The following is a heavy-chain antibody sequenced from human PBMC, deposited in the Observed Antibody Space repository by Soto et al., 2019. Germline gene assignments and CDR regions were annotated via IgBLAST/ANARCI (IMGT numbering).Heavy chain of an antibody. D-gene: IGHD6-6*01. V-gene: IGHV4-59*08. CDR3: ARGGQQLVKYYYYYMDV. CDR2: IYYSGST. CDR1: GGSISSYY. Sequence: QVQLQESGPGLVKPSETLSLTCTVSGGSISSYYWSWIRLPPGKGLEWIGYIYYSGSTNYNPSLKSRVTRSVDTSTNQFSLKLSSVTAADTAVYYCARGGQQLVKYYYYYMDVWGKGTTVTVSS. J-gene: IGHJ6*03.